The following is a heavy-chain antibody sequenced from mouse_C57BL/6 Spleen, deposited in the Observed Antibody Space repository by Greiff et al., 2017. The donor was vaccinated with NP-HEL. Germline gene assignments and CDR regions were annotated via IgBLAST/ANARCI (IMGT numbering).Heavy chain of an antibody. D-gene: IGHD2-3*01. CDR1: GFNIKDYY. J-gene: IGHJ4*01. Sequence: EVLLVESGAELVKPGASVKLSCTASGFNIKDYYMHWVKQRTEQGLEWIGRSDPEDGETKYAPKFQGKATITADTSSNTAYLQLSSLTSEDTAVYYCARGMVSSYAMDYWGQGTSVTVSS. CDR3: ARGMVSSYAMDY. CDR2: SDPEDGET. V-gene: IGHV14-2*01.